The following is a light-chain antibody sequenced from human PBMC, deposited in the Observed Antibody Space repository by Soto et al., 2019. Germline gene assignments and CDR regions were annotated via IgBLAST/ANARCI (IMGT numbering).Light chain of an antibody. CDR1: QSLLHSNGYNY. Sequence: DIVMTQSPLSLPVTPGEPASISCRSSQSLLHSNGYNYLDWYLQKPGQSPQLLIYLGSNRASGVPDRFSGSGSGTEFTLKISRVEAEDDGLYYCMQALQTPLTFGRGTKVEIK. J-gene: IGKJ4*01. V-gene: IGKV2-28*01. CDR2: LGS. CDR3: MQALQTPLT.